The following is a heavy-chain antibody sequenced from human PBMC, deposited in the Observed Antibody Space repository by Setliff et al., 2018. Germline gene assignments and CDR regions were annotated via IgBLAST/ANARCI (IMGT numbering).Heavy chain of an antibody. CDR2: ISSNSNYI. CDR1: GFNLHVYT. V-gene: IGHV3-21*04. D-gene: IGHD3-22*01. Sequence: GGSLRLSCVASGFNLHVYTMEWVRQAPGKGLDWVSSISSNSNYIYTADSLKGRLTVSRDSSQNKIHLQMDSLRAEDTGKYFCARADSDSYYPYYFDFWGQGVLVTVSS. J-gene: IGHJ4*02. CDR3: ARADSDSYYPYYFDF.